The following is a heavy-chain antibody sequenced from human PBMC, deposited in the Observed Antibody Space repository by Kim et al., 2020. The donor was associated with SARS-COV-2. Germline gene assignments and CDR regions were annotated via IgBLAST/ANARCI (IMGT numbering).Heavy chain of an antibody. Sequence: ASVKVSCKASGYTFNNFYVHWVRQVPGQGLEWMATINPSVGNTGYAQKFQDRVTVTRDTSTSTVYMEMRSLKSEDTAVYYCARDNSAGNPGVMWWFDPWGQGTLVIVSS. D-gene: IGHD2-21*01. CDR2: INPSVGNT. CDR1: GYTFNNFY. V-gene: IGHV1-46*02. J-gene: IGHJ5*02. CDR3: ARDNSAGNPGVMWWFDP.